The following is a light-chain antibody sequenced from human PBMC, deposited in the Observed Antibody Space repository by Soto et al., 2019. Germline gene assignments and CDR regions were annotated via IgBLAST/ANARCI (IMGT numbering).Light chain of an antibody. Sequence: EIVLTQSAASLSLSEGERCTLSAVASQTIDNTLAWYQRKPGQAPRLLIYDASTRATGVPARFSGSGSGTDFTLTISSLQSEDFAVYYCQHYNYWPYTFGQGTKVDI. J-gene: IGKJ2*01. CDR1: QTIDNT. CDR3: QHYNYWPYT. CDR2: DAS. V-gene: IGKV3-15*01.